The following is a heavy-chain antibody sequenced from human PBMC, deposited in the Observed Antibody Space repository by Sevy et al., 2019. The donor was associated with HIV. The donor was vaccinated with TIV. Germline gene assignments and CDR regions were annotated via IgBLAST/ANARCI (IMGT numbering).Heavy chain of an antibody. CDR1: GFAFYDYS. V-gene: IGHV3-23*01. J-gene: IGHJ4*02. CDR2: LSFGCGKI. CDR3: AREGCTRPNDY. D-gene: IGHD2-8*01. Sequence: GGSLRLSCAASGFAFYDYSMSWIRQAPGKGLEWVATLSFGCGKINYADSMNRRFTISRDNSKNSFYLQMGNLRVEDTALYYCAREGCTRPNDYWGQGTRVTVSS.